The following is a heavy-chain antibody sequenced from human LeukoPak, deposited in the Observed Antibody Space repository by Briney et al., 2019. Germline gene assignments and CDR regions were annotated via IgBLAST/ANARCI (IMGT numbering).Heavy chain of an antibody. CDR1: GITLSNYG. CDR3: AKRGVVIRVVLVGFHKEAYYFDS. D-gene: IGHD3-10*01. Sequence: GGSLRLSCAVSGITLSNYGMSWVRQAPGKGLEWVAGIGGSGGRTNYADSVKGRFTISRDSPKNTLYLQMNSLSAEDTAVYFCAKRGVVIRVVLVGFHKEAYYFDSWGQGALVTVSS. CDR2: IGGSGGRT. V-gene: IGHV3-23*01. J-gene: IGHJ4*02.